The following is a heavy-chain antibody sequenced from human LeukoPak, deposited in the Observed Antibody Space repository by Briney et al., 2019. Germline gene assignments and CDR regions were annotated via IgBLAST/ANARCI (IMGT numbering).Heavy chain of an antibody. D-gene: IGHD1-26*01. J-gene: IGHJ4*02. Sequence: PGGSLRLSCAASGFTFSDFSMNWVRQAPGKGLQWVSYISSSSTTIYYADSVKGRLTISRDNARNSLYLQMNSLRDEDTAVYYCARDLISGAYTFDYWGQGTLVTVSS. V-gene: IGHV3-48*02. CDR2: ISSSSTTI. CDR1: GFTFSDFS. CDR3: ARDLISGAYTFDY.